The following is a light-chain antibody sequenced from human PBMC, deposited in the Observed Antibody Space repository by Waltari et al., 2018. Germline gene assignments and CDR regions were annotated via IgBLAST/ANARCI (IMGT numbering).Light chain of an antibody. V-gene: IGKV1-9*01. CDR2: AAS. Sequence: DIHLTQSPSYLSASVGDRVPITCRASRGISSYLAWYQQKPGKAPKLLIYAASTLQSGVPLRFSGSGSGTDFTLTISSLQPEDVATYCCQKYNSAPPTFGGGTKVEIK. J-gene: IGKJ4*01. CDR3: QKYNSAPPT. CDR1: RGISSY.